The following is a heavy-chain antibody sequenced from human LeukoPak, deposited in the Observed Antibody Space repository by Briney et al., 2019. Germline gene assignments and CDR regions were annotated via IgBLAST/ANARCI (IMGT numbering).Heavy chain of an antibody. D-gene: IGHD3-22*01. Sequence: GGSLRLSCAASGLAFSAYKMHWVRQAPRKGLVWVSRISTDGYTTDYADFVQGRFTASRDNTKNTWSLEMNSLRAEDTAVYYCARDRARLRRPSGYYDYWGQGTLVTVSS. V-gene: IGHV3-74*01. CDR1: GLAFSAYK. CDR2: ISTDGYTT. J-gene: IGHJ4*02. CDR3: ARDRARLRRPSGYYDY.